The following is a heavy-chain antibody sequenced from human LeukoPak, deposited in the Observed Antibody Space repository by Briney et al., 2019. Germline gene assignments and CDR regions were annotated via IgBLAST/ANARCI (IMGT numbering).Heavy chain of an antibody. Sequence: GASVKVSCKASGYTFTSYDINWVRQATGQGLEWMGWMNPNSGNTGYAQKFHGRVTMTRNTSISTAYMELSSLRSEDTAVYYCARGLFSYDILTGYYYYYYMDVWGKGTTVTVSS. CDR1: GYTFTSYD. D-gene: IGHD3-9*01. CDR2: MNPNSGNT. J-gene: IGHJ6*03. CDR3: ARGLFSYDILTGYYYYYYMDV. V-gene: IGHV1-8*01.